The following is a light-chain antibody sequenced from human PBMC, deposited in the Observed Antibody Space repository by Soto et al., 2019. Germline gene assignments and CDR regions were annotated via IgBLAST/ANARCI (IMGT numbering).Light chain of an antibody. CDR1: QSVDNN. J-gene: IGKJ1*01. CDR2: FAS. V-gene: IGKV3-15*01. CDR3: QQYDNWPPWT. Sequence: EIVMTQSPVTLSASPGESATLSCRASQSVDNNVAWYQQKPGQAPRLLIHFASTRATGVPARFSGSGSGTEFALSISSLQSEDFAVYYCQQYDNWPPWTFGQGTKVDIK.